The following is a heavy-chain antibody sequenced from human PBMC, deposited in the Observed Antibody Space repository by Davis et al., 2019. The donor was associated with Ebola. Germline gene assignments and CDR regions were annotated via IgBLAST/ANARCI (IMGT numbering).Heavy chain of an antibody. CDR1: GFSLSNARLG. CDR2: IYWNDDK. CDR3: AHRRGYYDSSGYYYAPGDAFDI. V-gene: IGHV2-5*01. D-gene: IGHD3-22*01. Sequence: SGPTLVKPTETLTLTCTVSGFSLSNARLGVSWIRQPPGKALEWLALIYWNDDKRYSPSLKSRLTITKDTSKNQVVLTMTNMDPVDTATYYCAHRRGYYDSSGYYYAPGDAFDIWGQGTMVTVSS. J-gene: IGHJ3*02.